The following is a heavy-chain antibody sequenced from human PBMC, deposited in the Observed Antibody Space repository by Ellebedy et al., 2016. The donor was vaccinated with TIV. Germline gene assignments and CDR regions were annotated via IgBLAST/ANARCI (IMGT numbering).Heavy chain of an antibody. V-gene: IGHV3-23*01. J-gene: IGHJ4*02. D-gene: IGHD3-16*02. CDR1: GFTFTVFA. CDR2: FSDSGFNT. Sequence: GGSLRLXXAASGFTFTVFAMSWVRQAPGKGLEWVSTFSDSGFNTYYADSVKGRFTISRDNARNTLYLQMDSLRAEDTAVYYCARDSGSYPFDYWGLGVLVTVSS. CDR3: ARDSGSYPFDY.